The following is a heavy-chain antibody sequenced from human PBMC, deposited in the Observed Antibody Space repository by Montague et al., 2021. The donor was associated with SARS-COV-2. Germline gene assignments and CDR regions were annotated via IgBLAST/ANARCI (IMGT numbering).Heavy chain of an antibody. D-gene: IGHD4-17*01. V-gene: IGHV4-34*01. CDR2: INHSGST. CDR1: GGSFSGYY. J-gene: IGHJ6*02. CDR3: ARSTVTNSPFGFSNELRSRYNGMDV. Sequence: SQCLSLICAVYGGSFSGYYLNWIRQPPGKGLEWIGEINHSGSTNYNPSLKSRVTIAVDTSKNQVSLKLTSVTAADTAVFYCARSTVTNSPFGFSNELRSRYNGMDVWGQGTTVTVSS.